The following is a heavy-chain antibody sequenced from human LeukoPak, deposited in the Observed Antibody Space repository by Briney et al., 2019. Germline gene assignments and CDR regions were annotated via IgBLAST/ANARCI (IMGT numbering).Heavy chain of an antibody. D-gene: IGHD6-13*01. V-gene: IGHV4-59*01. CDR1: GGSISSYY. CDR2: IYYSGST. CDR3: ARGGGSIAAAGTRDWFDP. J-gene: IGHJ5*02. Sequence: SETLSLTCTVSGGSISSYYWSWIRQPPGKGLEWIGYIYYSGSTNYNPSLKNRVTISVDTSKNQFSLKLSSVTAADTAVYYCARGGGSIAAAGTRDWFDPWGQGTLVTVSS.